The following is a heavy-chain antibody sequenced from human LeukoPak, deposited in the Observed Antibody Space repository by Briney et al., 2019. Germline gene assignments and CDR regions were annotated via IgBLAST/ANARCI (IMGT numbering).Heavy chain of an antibody. CDR2: INHSGST. V-gene: IGHV4-34*01. Sequence: PSETLSLTCAVYGGSFSGYYWSWIRQPPGKGPEWIGEINHSGSTNYNPSLKSRVTISVDTSKNQFSLKLSSVTAADTAVYYCARGGDIVVVVAATPYSYGMDVWGQGTTVTVSS. CDR1: GGSFSGYY. CDR3: ARGGDIVVVVAATPYSYGMDV. D-gene: IGHD2-15*01. J-gene: IGHJ6*02.